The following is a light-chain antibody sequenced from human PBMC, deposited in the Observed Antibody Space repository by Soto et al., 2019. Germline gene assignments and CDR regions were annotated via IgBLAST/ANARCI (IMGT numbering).Light chain of an antibody. CDR2: AAS. Sequence: QMTQSPTSLSASVGDRVTITCRASQDIRNVVAWYQQKPGKAPKLLIYAASTLQSGVPPRFSGSGSGTDFTLTINSLQPEDVATYSCQKYSSVPVFGPGTKVEIK. J-gene: IGKJ3*01. CDR1: QDIRNV. V-gene: IGKV1-27*01. CDR3: QKYSSVPV.